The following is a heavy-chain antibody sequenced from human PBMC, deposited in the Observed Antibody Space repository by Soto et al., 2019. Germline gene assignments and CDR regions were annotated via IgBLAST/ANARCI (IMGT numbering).Heavy chain of an antibody. CDR3: AKDRVVTMIAPDAFDI. Sequence: GGSLRLSCAASGFTFSSYWMSWVRQAPGKGLEWVANIKQDGSEKYYVDSVKGRFTISRDNAKNSLYLQMNSLRAEDTAVYYCAKDRVVTMIAPDAFDIWGQGTMVTVS. D-gene: IGHD3-22*01. CDR2: IKQDGSEK. V-gene: IGHV3-7*01. CDR1: GFTFSSYW. J-gene: IGHJ3*02.